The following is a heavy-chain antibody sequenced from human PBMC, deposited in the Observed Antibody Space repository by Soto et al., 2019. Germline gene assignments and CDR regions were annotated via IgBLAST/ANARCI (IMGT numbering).Heavy chain of an antibody. J-gene: IGHJ3*02. CDR2: ISYDGSNK. Sequence: WGSLRLSCAASGFTFSSYAMHWVRQAPGKGLEWVAVISYDGSNKYYADSVKGRFTISRDNSKNTLYLQMNSLRAEDTAVYYCARDHRDAFDIWGQGTMVTVSS. CDR3: ARDHRDAFDI. CDR1: GFTFSSYA. V-gene: IGHV3-30-3*01.